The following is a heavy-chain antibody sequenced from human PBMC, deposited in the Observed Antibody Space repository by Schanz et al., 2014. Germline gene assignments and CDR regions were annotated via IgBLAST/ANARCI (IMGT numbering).Heavy chain of an antibody. V-gene: IGHV3-11*06. CDR2: ISSSGRYT. CDR1: GFTFSDFY. J-gene: IGHJ6*02. D-gene: IGHD6-25*01. CDR3: ARLRRSGLSGMDV. Sequence: VQLVESGGGAVRPGGSLRLSCAASGFTFSDFYMTWIRQAPGKGLEWVSYISSSGRYTKYADSVKGRFTMSRDNAKNSLYLQMNSLRAEDTAVYYCARLRRSGLSGMDVWGQGTTVTVSS.